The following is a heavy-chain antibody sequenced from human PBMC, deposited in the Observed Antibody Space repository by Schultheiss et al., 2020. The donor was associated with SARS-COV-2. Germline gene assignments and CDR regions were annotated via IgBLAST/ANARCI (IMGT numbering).Heavy chain of an antibody. CDR2: IWYDGSNK. Sequence: GGSLRLSCAASGFTFSSYGMHWVRQAPGKGLEWVAVIWYDGSNKYYADSVKGRFTISRDNSKNTLYLQMNSLRAEDTAVYYCARDRVVRGWWCDYWGKGTLVTVSS. J-gene: IGHJ4*02. V-gene: IGHV3-33*01. D-gene: IGHD3-10*01. CDR3: ARDRVVRGWWCDY. CDR1: GFTFSSYG.